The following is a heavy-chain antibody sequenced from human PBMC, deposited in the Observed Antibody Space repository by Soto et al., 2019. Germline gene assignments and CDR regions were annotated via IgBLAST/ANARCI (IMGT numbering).Heavy chain of an antibody. CDR2: AYYSGDT. J-gene: IGHJ5*02. CDR3: ARDRSTYGGGGTGEVKENWFDP. V-gene: IGHV4-59*01. CDR1: GGSISRYY. Sequence: SETLSLTCSVSGGSISRYYWSWVRQPPGKGLEWIGYAYYSGDTGYNPSLQSRVTMAVDTSKNQVSLKLTSVTAADTAVYYCARDRSTYGGGGTGEVKENWFDPWGQGALVTVSS. D-gene: IGHD2-8*01.